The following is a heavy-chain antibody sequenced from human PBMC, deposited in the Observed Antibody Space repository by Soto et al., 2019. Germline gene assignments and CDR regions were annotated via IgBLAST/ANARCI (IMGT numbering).Heavy chain of an antibody. Sequence: EVQLVESGGGLVQPGGSLRLSCAASGFTFSSYSMNWVRQAPGKGLEWVSYISSSSSTIYYADSVKGRFTISRDNAKNSLYLQMTSMRAEDTAVYYCAREADYVNWFDPWGQGTLVTVSS. D-gene: IGHD4-17*01. V-gene: IGHV3-48*01. CDR2: ISSSSSTI. CDR1: GFTFSSYS. J-gene: IGHJ5*02. CDR3: AREADYVNWFDP.